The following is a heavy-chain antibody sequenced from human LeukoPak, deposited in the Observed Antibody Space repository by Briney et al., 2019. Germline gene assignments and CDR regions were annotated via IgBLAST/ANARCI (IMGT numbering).Heavy chain of an antibody. CDR3: ARGSSVSSYFDY. V-gene: IGHV1-46*01. J-gene: IGHJ4*02. D-gene: IGHD2-2*01. CDR2: INPSGGST. CDR1: GYTFTSYC. Sequence: ASVKVSCKASGYTFTSYCMHWGRQAPAQGLGRMGIINPSGGSTSYAQKYQGRVPMTRDTSTPTVYMELSSLRSEDTAVYYCARGSSVSSYFDYWGEGTLLTVPS.